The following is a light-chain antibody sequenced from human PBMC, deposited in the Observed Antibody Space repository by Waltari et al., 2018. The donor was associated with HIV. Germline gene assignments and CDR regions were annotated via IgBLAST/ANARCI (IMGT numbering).Light chain of an antibody. CDR2: AVN. CDR1: TWDIGTYDH. CDR3: RSYSRTNTWV. Sequence: QSALTQPDSVSGSPAQSITISCTGTTWDIGTYDHVSWYQQHPDKAPKLIIFAVNNRPSGISDRFSGSKSANVASLSISGLQAADEADYYCRSYSRTNTWVFGGGTRLTVL. V-gene: IGLV2-14*01. J-gene: IGLJ3*02.